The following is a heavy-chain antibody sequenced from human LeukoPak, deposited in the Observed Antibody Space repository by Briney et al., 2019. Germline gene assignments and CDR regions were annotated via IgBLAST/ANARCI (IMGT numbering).Heavy chain of an antibody. V-gene: IGHV4-34*01. D-gene: IGHD3-22*01. Sequence: SETLSLTCAVYGGSFSGYYWSWIRQPPGKGLEWIGEINHSGSTNYNPSLKSRVTISADTSKNQFSLKLSSVTAADTAVYYCAEHSSGYYLRWGQGTLVTVSS. CDR1: GGSFSGYY. J-gene: IGHJ4*02. CDR3: AEHSSGYYLR. CDR2: INHSGST.